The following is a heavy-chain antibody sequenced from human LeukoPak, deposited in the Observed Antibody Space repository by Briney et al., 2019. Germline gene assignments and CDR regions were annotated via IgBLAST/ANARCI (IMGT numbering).Heavy chain of an antibody. CDR3: AKELGIFSPECFDY. V-gene: IGHV3-23*01. J-gene: IGHJ4*02. Sequence: GGSLRLSCEASGFTFSIYGMTWVRQAPGRGLEWVSSISGSSGSTYYADSVKGRFTISRDNSKNSMYLQMNSLRAEDTAVYYCAKELGIFSPECFDYWGQGTLVTVSS. D-gene: IGHD3-9*01. CDR2: ISGSSGST. CDR1: GFTFSIYG.